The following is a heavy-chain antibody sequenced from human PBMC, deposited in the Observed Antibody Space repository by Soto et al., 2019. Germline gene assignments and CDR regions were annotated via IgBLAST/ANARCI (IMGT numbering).Heavy chain of an antibody. D-gene: IGHD3-22*01. J-gene: IGHJ4*02. V-gene: IGHV3-30-3*01. CDR3: AVPRRVVVITTYLDY. CDR2: ISYDGNNE. Sequence: PGGSLRLSCAASGFTFSSYAMHWVRQAPGKGLEWVAVISYDGNNEYYADSVKGRFTISRDNSKNTLYLQMNSLRAEDTAVYYCAVPRRVVVITTYLDYWGQGTLVTVSS. CDR1: GFTFSSYA.